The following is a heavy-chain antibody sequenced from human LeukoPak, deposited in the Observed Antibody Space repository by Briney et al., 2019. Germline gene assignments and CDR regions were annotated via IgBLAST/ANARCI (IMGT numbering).Heavy chain of an antibody. Sequence: GASVKVSCKASGGTFSGYAISWVRQAPGQGLEWMGGIIPIFGTANYAQKFQGRVTITTDESTSTAYMELSSLRSEDTAVYYCARPGTPVAATPLDYWGQGTLVTVSS. V-gene: IGHV1-69*05. J-gene: IGHJ4*02. CDR2: IIPIFGTA. CDR1: GGTFSGYA. D-gene: IGHD2-15*01. CDR3: ARPGTPVAATPLDY.